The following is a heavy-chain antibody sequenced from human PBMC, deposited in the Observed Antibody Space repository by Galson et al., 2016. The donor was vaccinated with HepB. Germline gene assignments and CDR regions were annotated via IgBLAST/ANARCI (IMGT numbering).Heavy chain of an antibody. D-gene: IGHD2-15*01. CDR2: IYYSGST. CDR3: ARGQGYCSGGSCYSWYFDL. CDR1: GGSISSGGYY. V-gene: IGHV4-31*03. J-gene: IGHJ2*01. Sequence: TLSLTCTVSGGSISSGGYYWSWIRQHPGKGLEWIGYIYYSGSTYYNPSLKSRVTISVDTSKNQFSPQLSSVTAADTAVYYCARGQGYCSGGSCYSWYFDLWGRGTLVTVSS.